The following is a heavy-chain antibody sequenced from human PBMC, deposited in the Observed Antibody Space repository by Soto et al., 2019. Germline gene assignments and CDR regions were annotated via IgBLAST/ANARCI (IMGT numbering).Heavy chain of an antibody. J-gene: IGHJ4*02. V-gene: IGHV3-9*01. CDR1: GFTFDDYA. Sequence: EVQLVESGGGLVQPGRSLRLSCAASGFTFDDYAMHWVRQAPGKGLEWVSGISWNSGSIGYADSVKGRFTISRDNAKNSLYLQMNSLRAEDTALYYCAKDMGDCSGGSCYQPIDYWGQGTLVTVSS. D-gene: IGHD2-15*01. CDR2: ISWNSGSI. CDR3: AKDMGDCSGGSCYQPIDY.